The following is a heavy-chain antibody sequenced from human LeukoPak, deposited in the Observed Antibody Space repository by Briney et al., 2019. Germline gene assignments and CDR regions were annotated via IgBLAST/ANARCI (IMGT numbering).Heavy chain of an antibody. V-gene: IGHV3-48*04. Sequence: GGSLRLSRAASGFTFSSYAMSWVRQAPGKGLECVSYISSSASTIYYADSVKGRFTISRDNAKNSLYLQMNSLRAEDTAVYYCASLFNGVDYWGQGTLVTVSS. J-gene: IGHJ4*02. CDR1: GFTFSSYA. CDR2: ISSSASTI. CDR3: ASLFNGVDY. D-gene: IGHD3-10*01.